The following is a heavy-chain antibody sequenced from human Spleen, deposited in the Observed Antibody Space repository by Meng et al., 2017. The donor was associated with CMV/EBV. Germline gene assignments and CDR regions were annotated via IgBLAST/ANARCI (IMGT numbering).Heavy chain of an antibody. J-gene: IGHJ4*02. Sequence: ASVKVSCKASGYTFIGYRLHWVRQAPGQGLEWMGWINPNSGGTNYAQKFQGRVTMTRDTSISTAYVELFWLRFDDTAVYYCAIDCRYYDSSGYCLGYWGPGTLVTVSS. CDR1: GYTFIGYR. CDR3: AIDCRYYDSSGYCLGY. CDR2: INPNSGGT. V-gene: IGHV1-2*02. D-gene: IGHD3-22*01.